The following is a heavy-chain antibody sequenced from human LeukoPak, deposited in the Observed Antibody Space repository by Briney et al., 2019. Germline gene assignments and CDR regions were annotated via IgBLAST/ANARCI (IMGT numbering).Heavy chain of an antibody. D-gene: IGHD5-18*01. J-gene: IGHJ5*02. V-gene: IGHV4-31*03. CDR2: IYYSGST. CDR1: GGSISSGGYY. Sequence: PSQTLSLTCTVSGGSISSGGYYWSWIRQHPGKGLEWIVYIYYSGSTYYNPSLKSRVTISVYTSKNQFSLKLSSVTAAATAVYYCARGGAYSYGYSWFDPWGQGTLVTVSS. CDR3: ARGGAYSYGYSWFDP.